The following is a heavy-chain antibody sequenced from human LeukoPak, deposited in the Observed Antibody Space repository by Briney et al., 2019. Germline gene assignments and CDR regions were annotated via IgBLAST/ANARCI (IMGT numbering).Heavy chain of an antibody. D-gene: IGHD3-22*01. CDR2: INPNSGGT. Sequence: ASLKVSCKASGYTFTGYYMHWVRQAPGQGLEWMGLINPNSGGTNYAQKFQGRVTMTRDTSISTAYMELSRLRSDDTAVYYCARGRNYYDSSGYRGMDVWGQGTTVTVSS. V-gene: IGHV1-2*02. CDR1: GYTFTGYY. J-gene: IGHJ6*02. CDR3: ARGRNYYDSSGYRGMDV.